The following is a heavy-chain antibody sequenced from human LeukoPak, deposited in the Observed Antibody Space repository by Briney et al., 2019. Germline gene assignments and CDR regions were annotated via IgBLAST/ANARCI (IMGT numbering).Heavy chain of an antibody. D-gene: IGHD1-7*01. CDR3: ARVGNYSYYYYMDV. CDR2: IKQDGSEK. CDR1: GFTFSSYW. J-gene: IGHJ6*03. V-gene: IGHV3-7*04. Sequence: PGGSLRLSCAASGFTFSSYWMSWVRQAPGKGLEWVANIKQDGSEKYYVDSVKGRFTISRDNAKNSLYLQMNSLRAEDTAVYYCARVGNYSYYYYMDVWGKGTTVTVSS.